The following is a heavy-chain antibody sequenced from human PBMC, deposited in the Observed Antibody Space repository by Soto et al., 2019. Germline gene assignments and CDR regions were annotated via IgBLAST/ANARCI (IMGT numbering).Heavy chain of an antibody. CDR2: ISSSSSYI. Sequence: PGGSLRLSCAASGFTFSSYSMNWVRQAPGKGLEWVSSISSSSSYIYYADSVKGRFTISRDNAKNSLYLQMNSLRAEDTAVYYCARDAFLLETFDYWGQGTLVTVSS. CDR1: GFTFSSYS. V-gene: IGHV3-21*01. J-gene: IGHJ4*02. CDR3: ARDAFLLETFDY. D-gene: IGHD1-1*01.